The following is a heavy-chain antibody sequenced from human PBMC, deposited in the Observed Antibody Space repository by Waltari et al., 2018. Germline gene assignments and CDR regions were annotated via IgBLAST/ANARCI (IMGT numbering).Heavy chain of an antibody. J-gene: IGHJ2*01. CDR2: IIPIFGTA. Sequence: QVQLVQSGAEVKKPGSSVKVSCKASGGTFSSYAISWVRQAPGQGLEWMGGIIPIFGTANYAQKFHGSVTITADESTSTAYMELSSLRSEDTAVYYCARDPRGSSDSDWYFDLWGRGTLVTVSS. CDR3: ARDPRGSSDSDWYFDL. D-gene: IGHD2-2*01. V-gene: IGHV1-69*13. CDR1: GGTFSSYA.